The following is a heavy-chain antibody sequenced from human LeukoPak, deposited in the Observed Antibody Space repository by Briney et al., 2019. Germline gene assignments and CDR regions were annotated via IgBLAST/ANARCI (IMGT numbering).Heavy chain of an antibody. CDR3: ARLRFLEWRAFDI. Sequence: GESLKISCKGSGYSLTSYWIGWVRQMPGKGLEWMGIIYPGDSDTRYSPSFQGQVTISADKSISTAYLQWSSLKASDTAMYYCARLRFLEWRAFDIWGQGTMVTVSS. D-gene: IGHD3-3*01. CDR1: GYSLTSYW. CDR2: IYPGDSDT. J-gene: IGHJ3*02. V-gene: IGHV5-51*01.